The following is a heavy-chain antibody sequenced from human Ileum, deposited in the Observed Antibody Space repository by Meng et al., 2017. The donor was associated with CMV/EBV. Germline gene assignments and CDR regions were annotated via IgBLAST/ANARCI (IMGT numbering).Heavy chain of an antibody. V-gene: IGHV3-48*03. D-gene: IGHD3-10*01. J-gene: IGHJ4*02. Sequence: GESLKISCAASGFIFSSYEMNWVRQAPGKGLEWVLYISSSATTIYYADSVKGRFTISRDNAKNSLYLQMNSLRAEDTAVYYCAREQLVGDTFDYWGQGTLVTVSS. CDR2: ISSSATTI. CDR3: AREQLVGDTFDY. CDR1: GFIFSSYE.